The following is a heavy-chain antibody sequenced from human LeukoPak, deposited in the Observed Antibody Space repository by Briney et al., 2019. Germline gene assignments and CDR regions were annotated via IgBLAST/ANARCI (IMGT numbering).Heavy chain of an antibody. Sequence: SETLSLTCAVSGGSISSNNWWGWVRQPPGKGLEWIGYIYYSGSTNYNPSLKSRVTISVDTSKNQFSLKLSSVTAADTAVYYCARGGGNCSGGSCYDYWGQGTLVTVSS. CDR1: GGSISSNNW. J-gene: IGHJ4*02. D-gene: IGHD2-15*01. CDR3: ARGGGNCSGGSCYDY. V-gene: IGHV4-4*02. CDR2: IYYSGST.